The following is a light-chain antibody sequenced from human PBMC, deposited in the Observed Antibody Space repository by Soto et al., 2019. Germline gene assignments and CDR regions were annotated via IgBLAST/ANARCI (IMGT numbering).Light chain of an antibody. J-gene: IGLJ1*01. CDR3: ASSTSDSLYV. CDR1: SSDVGGNKY. V-gene: IGLV2-14*01. CDR2: KVT. Sequence: QSVRTQPGSVSGSPGQSITISCTGTSSDVGGNKYVSWYQQYPGKVPKLLINKVTNRPSGVSYRFSGSKSGNTASLTISALLAEDEADYFCASSTSDSLYVFGTGTKVTVL.